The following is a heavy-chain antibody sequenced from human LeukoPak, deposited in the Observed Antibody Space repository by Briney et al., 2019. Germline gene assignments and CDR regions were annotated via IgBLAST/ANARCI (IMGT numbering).Heavy chain of an antibody. V-gene: IGHV5-51*01. J-gene: IGHJ4*02. Sequence: GESLKISCQGSGYSFTSYWIGWVRQMPGKGLEWMGIIYPGDSDTRYSPSFQGQVTISADKSISTAYLQWGSLKASDTAMYYCARALAALRSPLDYWGQGTLVTVSS. CDR3: ARALAALRSPLDY. CDR1: GYSFTSYW. CDR2: IYPGDSDT.